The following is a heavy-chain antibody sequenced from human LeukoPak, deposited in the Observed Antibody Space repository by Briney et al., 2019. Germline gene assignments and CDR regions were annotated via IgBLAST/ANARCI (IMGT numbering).Heavy chain of an antibody. CDR2: ASHDEVGK. CDR3: AKDRGYGEHEPFES. V-gene: IGHV3-30*18. CDR1: GFTFSDYA. Sequence: GRSLRLSCVGSGFTFSDYAIHWVRQAPGKGLEWVAVASHDEVGKQFADSVKGRFTLSRDNSRDSVHLQMNRLRDEDTGVYYCAKDRGYGEHEPFESWGQGSLVTVSS. J-gene: IGHJ4*02. D-gene: IGHD4-17*01.